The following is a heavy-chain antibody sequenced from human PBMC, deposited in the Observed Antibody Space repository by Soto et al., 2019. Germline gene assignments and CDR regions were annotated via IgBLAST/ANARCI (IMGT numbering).Heavy chain of an antibody. CDR2: ISYDGSNK. J-gene: IGHJ6*04. Sequence: QVQLVESGGGVVQPGRSLRLSCADSGFNFSSYGLHWVRQAPGKGLEWVAVISYDGSNKYYADSVKGRFTISRDNSKNTLYLQMNSLRAEDTAVYYCANGVYGDYSMDVWGKGTTVTVAS. CDR3: ANGVYGDYSMDV. CDR1: GFNFSSYG. V-gene: IGHV3-30*18. D-gene: IGHD4-17*01.